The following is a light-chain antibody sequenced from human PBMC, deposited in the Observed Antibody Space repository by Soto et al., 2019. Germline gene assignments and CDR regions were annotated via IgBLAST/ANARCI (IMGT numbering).Light chain of an antibody. Sequence: EFVLTQSPGTLSLSPGERATLSCRASQTVRNNYLAWYQQKPGQAPRLLIYDASSRATGIPDRFSGGGSGTDFTLTISRLEPGDLALYFCHQYNNWPRAFGQGTKVDIK. J-gene: IGKJ1*01. CDR2: DAS. V-gene: IGKV3-20*01. CDR1: QTVRNNY. CDR3: HQYNNWPRA.